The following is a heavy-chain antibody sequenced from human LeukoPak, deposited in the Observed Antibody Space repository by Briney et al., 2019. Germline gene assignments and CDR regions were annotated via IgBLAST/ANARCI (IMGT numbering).Heavy chain of an antibody. Sequence: PGGSLTLSCPASGFTSDEYGMSWVRHAPGNGLEWVSGINWNGSSTGYGDSVKGRFSISRDNAKNSMYLQMNSLIAEDTALYYCVGWRATGGYYFDYWGQGIMVTVSS. V-gene: IGHV3-20*04. J-gene: IGHJ4*02. CDR2: INWNGSST. CDR3: VGWRATGGYYFDY. D-gene: IGHD2-8*02. CDR1: GFTSDEYG.